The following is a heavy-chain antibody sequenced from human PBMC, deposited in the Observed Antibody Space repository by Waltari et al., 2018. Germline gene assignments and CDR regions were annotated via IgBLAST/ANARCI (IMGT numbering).Heavy chain of an antibody. D-gene: IGHD2-2*01. J-gene: IGHJ6*02. Sequence: QVQLVQSGAEVKKPGSSVKVSCKASGGTLSRYAISRVRQAPGQGLEGMGGIIPIFGTANYAQKFQGRVTITTDESTSTAYMELSSLRSEDTAVYYCARGQYCSSTSCSLSYYYGMDVWGQGTTVTVSS. CDR2: IIPIFGTA. V-gene: IGHV1-69*05. CDR1: GGTLSRYA. CDR3: ARGQYCSSTSCSLSYYYGMDV.